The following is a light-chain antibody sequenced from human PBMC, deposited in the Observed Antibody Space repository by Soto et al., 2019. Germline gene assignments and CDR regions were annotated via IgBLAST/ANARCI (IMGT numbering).Light chain of an antibody. CDR3: QQRATWPPLIT. CDR1: QSVTTN. Sequence: EIVLTQSPATLSLSPGERATLSCRTSQSVTTNFAWCQQKPGQAPRLLIYDISNRATGIPDRFSGSGSGTDFTLTISSLEPEDFAVYYCQQRATWPPLITVGPGTKVEIK. V-gene: IGKV3-11*01. J-gene: IGKJ3*01. CDR2: DIS.